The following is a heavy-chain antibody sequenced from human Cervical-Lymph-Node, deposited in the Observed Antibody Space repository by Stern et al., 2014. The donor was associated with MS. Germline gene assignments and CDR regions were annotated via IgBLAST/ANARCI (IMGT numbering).Heavy chain of an antibody. V-gene: IGHV1-69*09. CDR1: GGTFSSSYA. Sequence: VQLVESGAEVKKPGSSVNVSCKASGGTFSSSYAITWMRQAPGPGLEWTGRIIPMLGLPNYAQKFQGRVTITADTSTSTAYMELSSLRSEDTAVYYCARGVVTNRAAATLHNLFEPWGQGTLVTVSS. D-gene: IGHD2-15*01. CDR2: IIPMLGLP. J-gene: IGHJ5*02. CDR3: ARGVVTNRAAATLHNLFEP.